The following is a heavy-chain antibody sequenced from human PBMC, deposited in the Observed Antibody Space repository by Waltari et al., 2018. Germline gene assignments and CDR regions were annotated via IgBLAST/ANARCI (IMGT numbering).Heavy chain of an antibody. Sequence: QVQLAQSGAQMKKPGSSVKVSCRASGGPFSTYAFSWVRQAPGQGLAWLGGIIPVFGPPNYAQKFQGRVTFTADESTSTPYMERSSLRSQDTAIYYCAKNGDVMLRATTFRDAFDIWGQGTMVTVSS. CDR1: GGPFSTYA. CDR3: AKNGDVMLRATTFRDAFDI. CDR2: IIPVFGPP. V-gene: IGHV1-69*01. D-gene: IGHD1-26*01. J-gene: IGHJ3*02.